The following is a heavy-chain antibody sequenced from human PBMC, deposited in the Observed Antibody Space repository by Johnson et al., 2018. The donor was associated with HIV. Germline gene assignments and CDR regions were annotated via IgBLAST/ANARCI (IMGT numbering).Heavy chain of an antibody. Sequence: VQLVESGGGLVQPGGSLSLSCTASGFAFVSYAMSWVRQAPGKGLEWVSTISDSGGRTFNADSVKGRFTISRDNSRNTLYLQMNSLRAEDPAVYFCAKAGGYSSSWFGSAFDIWGQGTGVTVSS. CDR3: AKAGGYSSSWFGSAFDI. CDR2: ISDSGGRT. J-gene: IGHJ3*02. CDR1: GFAFVSYA. V-gene: IGHV3-23*04. D-gene: IGHD6-13*01.